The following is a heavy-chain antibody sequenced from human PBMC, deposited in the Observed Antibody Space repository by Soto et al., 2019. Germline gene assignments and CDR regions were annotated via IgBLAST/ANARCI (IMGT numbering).Heavy chain of an antibody. Sequence: QVQLVQSGAEVKKPGASVKVSCKASGYTFTTYHISWVRQAPGQGLEWMGWISAYNGNTNYAQKLQGRVTMTTDTSTSTAYMELRSLXXXXTXVYSCARGAPPELDWGQGTLVTVSS. CDR3: ARGAPPELD. J-gene: IGHJ4*02. CDR2: ISAYNGNT. D-gene: IGHD1-7*01. V-gene: IGHV1-18*01. CDR1: GYTFTTYH.